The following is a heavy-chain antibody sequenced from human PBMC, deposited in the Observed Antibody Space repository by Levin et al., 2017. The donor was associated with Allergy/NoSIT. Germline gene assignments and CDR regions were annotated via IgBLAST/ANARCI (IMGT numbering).Heavy chain of an antibody. CDR3: AKGLNWGSPNTFDY. CDR2: INWNRDKI. CDR1: GFTFGDYA. V-gene: IGHV3-9*01. Sequence: PGGSLRLSCAASGFTFGDYAMHWVRQAPGKGLEWVLGINWNRDKIGYADSVRARFTISRDNAKNSLYLQMNSLGPEDTALYYCAKGLNWGSPNTFDYWGQGTLVTVSS. J-gene: IGHJ4*02. D-gene: IGHD7-27*01.